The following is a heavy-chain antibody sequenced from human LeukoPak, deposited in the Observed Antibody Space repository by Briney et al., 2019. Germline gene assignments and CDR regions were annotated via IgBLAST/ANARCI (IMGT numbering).Heavy chain of an antibody. CDR2: ISSSSSYI. D-gene: IGHD5-18*01. V-gene: IGHV3-21*01. CDR1: GFTFSSYS. CDR3: ARTRDTAMVDY. J-gene: IGHJ4*02. Sequence: GGSLRLSCAASGFTFSSYSMNWVRQAPGKGLEWVSSISSSSSYICYADSVKGRFTISRDNAKNSLYLQMNSLRAEDTAVYYCARTRDTAMVDYWGQGTLVTVSS.